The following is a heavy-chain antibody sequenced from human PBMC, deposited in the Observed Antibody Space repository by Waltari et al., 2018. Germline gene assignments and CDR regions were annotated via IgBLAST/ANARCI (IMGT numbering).Heavy chain of an antibody. CDR3: ARVGGGITISSYYYYMDV. Sequence: QVQLQQWGAGLLKPSETLSLTCAVYGGSFSGYYWSWIRQPPGKGLEWIGEINHSGSTNYNPSLKSRVTISVDTSKNQFSLKLGSVTAADTAVYYCARVGGGITISSYYYYMDVWGKGTTVTISS. D-gene: IGHD3-9*01. V-gene: IGHV4-34*01. J-gene: IGHJ6*03. CDR2: INHSGST. CDR1: GGSFSGYY.